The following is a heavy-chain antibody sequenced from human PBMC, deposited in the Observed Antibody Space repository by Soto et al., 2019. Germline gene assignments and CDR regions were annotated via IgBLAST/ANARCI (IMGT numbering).Heavy chain of an antibody. CDR1: GGSISRYY. J-gene: IGHJ4*02. Sequence: SKTLSLTCSVPGGSISRYYWSWIRQPPGKGLEWIGYIYYSGSTNYNPSLKSRVTIAVDTSKNQFSLKLSSVTAADTAVYYCARAYGGYSYAYYFDYWGQGTLVTVSS. V-gene: IGHV4-59*01. CDR3: ARAYGGYSYAYYFDY. D-gene: IGHD5-18*01. CDR2: IYYSGST.